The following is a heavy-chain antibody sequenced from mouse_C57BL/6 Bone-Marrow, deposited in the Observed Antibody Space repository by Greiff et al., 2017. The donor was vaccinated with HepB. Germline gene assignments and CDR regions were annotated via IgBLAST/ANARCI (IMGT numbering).Heavy chain of an antibody. CDR2: ISNLAYSI. D-gene: IGHD1-1*01. J-gene: IGHJ4*01. Sequence: EVKVVESGGGLVQPGGSLKLSCAASGFTFSDYGMAWVRQAPRKGPEWVAFISNLAYSIYYADTVTGRFTISRENAKNTLYLEMSSLRSEDTAMYYCARHLTTVDYYAMDYWGQGTSVTVSS. V-gene: IGHV5-15*01. CDR3: ARHLTTVDYYAMDY. CDR1: GFTFSDYG.